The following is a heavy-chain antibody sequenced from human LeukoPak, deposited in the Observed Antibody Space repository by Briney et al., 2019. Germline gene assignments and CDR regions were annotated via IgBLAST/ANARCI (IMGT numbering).Heavy chain of an antibody. D-gene: IGHD3-22*01. CDR1: GYTFTNYW. J-gene: IGHJ4*02. CDR3: ARRNYYDSRGYYCDY. V-gene: IGHV5-51*01. CDR2: IYPDDSCT. Sequence: GESLKISCKVSGYTFTNYWIVWVRQMPGKGLEWMGIIYPDDSCTRYSPSFQGQVTFSADKSITTAYLQWSSLKASDTAMYYCARRNYYDSRGYYCDYWGQGTLVTVSS.